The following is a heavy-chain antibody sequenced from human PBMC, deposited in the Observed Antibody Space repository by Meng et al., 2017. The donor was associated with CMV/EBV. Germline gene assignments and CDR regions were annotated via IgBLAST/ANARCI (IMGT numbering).Heavy chain of an antibody. J-gene: IGHJ4*02. CDR3: ARGGIAAAGPFDY. V-gene: IGHV4-34*01. CDR1: GGSFSGYY. D-gene: IGHD6-13*01. Sequence: QGQLQQGGAGLLKPSETLSLTCAGYGGSFSGYYWSWIRQPPGKGLEWIGEINHSGSTNYNPSLKSRVTISVDTSKNQFSLKLSSVTAADTAVYYCARGGIAAAGPFDYWGQGTLVTVSS. CDR2: INHSGST.